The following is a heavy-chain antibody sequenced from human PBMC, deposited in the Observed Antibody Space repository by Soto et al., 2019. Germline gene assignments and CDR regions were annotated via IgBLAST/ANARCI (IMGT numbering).Heavy chain of an antibody. V-gene: IGHV4-30-4*08. D-gene: IGHD3-22*01. Sequence: PSETLSLTCTVSGGSINSGNYYWSWVRQHPGTGLEWIGYIYYTGSAYYNPSLKSRVTISIDGSKNQISLKLSSVTAGDTAFYYCARLGGYYHSLDTWGQGTLVTVSS. CDR2: IYYTGSA. CDR1: GGSINSGNYY. J-gene: IGHJ5*02. CDR3: ARLGGYYHSLDT.